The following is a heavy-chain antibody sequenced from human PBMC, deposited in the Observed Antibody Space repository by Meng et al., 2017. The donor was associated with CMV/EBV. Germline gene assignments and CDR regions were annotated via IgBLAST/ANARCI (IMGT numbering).Heavy chain of an antibody. CDR3: ARGSLSVSAVDY. CDR2: INHSGST. V-gene: IGHV4-34*01. CDR1: GGSFSGYY. J-gene: IGHJ4*02. Sequence: GSLRLSCAVYGGSFSGYYWSWIRQPPGKGLEWIGEINHSGSTNYNPSLKSRVTISVDMSKNQFSLKLSSVTAADTAVYYCARGSLSVSAVDYWGQGTLVTVSS. D-gene: IGHD6-19*01.